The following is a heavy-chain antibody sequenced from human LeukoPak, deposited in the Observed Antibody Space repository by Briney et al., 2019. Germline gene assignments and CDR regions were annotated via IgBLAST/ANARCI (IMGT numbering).Heavy chain of an antibody. J-gene: IGHJ4*02. CDR1: GGSISSYY. CDR2: IYTSGSP. Sequence: SETLSLTCTVSGGSISSYYWSWIRQPPGKGLEWIGRIYTSGSPNCTPSLKRRVTMSVDTSKNQFSLKLSTVTAADTAVYYCARDILYYDDYWGQGTLVTVSS. CDR3: ARDILYYDDY. D-gene: IGHD2-8*01. V-gene: IGHV4-4*07.